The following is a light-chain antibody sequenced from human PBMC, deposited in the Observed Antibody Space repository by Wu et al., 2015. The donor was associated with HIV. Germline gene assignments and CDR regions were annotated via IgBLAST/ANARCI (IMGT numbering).Light chain of an antibody. CDR3: QQYGSSPIT. V-gene: IGKV3-20*01. CDR2: GTS. Sequence: EIVLTQSPVTLSLSPGERATLSCRASQSVSSNYLAWYQQKPGQAPRLLIYGTSNRATGVADRFSGSGSGTDFTLTISRLEPEDFAVYYCQQYGSSPITFGQGTRLEIK. CDR1: QSVSSNY. J-gene: IGKJ5*01.